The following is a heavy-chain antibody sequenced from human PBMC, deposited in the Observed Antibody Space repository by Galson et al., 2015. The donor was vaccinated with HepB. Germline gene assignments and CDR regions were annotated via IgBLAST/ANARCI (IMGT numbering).Heavy chain of an antibody. CDR2: IRSETYDGTT. Sequence: SLRLSCAGSGFAFGEYSVNWFRQAPMKGLEWVGLIRSETYDGTTEYAAAVKGRFSISRDDSKSIAFLQMNSLKSDDTGVYYCTRDGWLNAFDIWGQGTRVTVSS. CDR1: GFAFGEYS. CDR3: TRDGWLNAFDI. V-gene: IGHV3-49*03. D-gene: IGHD3-10*01. J-gene: IGHJ3*02.